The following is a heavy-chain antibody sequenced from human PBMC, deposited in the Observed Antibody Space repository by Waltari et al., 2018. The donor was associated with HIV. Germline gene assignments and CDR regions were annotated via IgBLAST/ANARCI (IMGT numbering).Heavy chain of an antibody. Sequence: QVQLQESGPRPVKPSQTLSLTRTVSGGSTSSGSYYWSWIRQPAGKGLEWIGRIYTSGTPTYNPSLKSRVTISLDTSKNQFSLNLSSVTAADTAVYYCARYVGVQGWLNDIWNFDVWGRGTLVTVSS. D-gene: IGHD5-18*01. V-gene: IGHV4-61*02. CDR1: GGSTSSGSYY. CDR3: ARYVGVQGWLNDIWNFDV. CDR2: IYTSGTP. J-gene: IGHJ2*01.